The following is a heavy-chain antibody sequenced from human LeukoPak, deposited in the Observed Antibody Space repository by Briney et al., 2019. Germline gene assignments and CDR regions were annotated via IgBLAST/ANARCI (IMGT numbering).Heavy chain of an antibody. V-gene: IGHV3-53*01. J-gene: IGHJ5*02. CDR1: GLTGSHNY. CDR2: IHTSGDT. CDR3: IVFGDSNH. Sequence: GGSLRLSCAASGLTGSHNYVSWVRQAPGKGLEWVSAIHTSGDTCYADSVKGRFTISRDTSKNTLFLQINSLRVEDTAVYYCIVFGDSNHWGQGTLVTVSS. D-gene: IGHD4-17*01.